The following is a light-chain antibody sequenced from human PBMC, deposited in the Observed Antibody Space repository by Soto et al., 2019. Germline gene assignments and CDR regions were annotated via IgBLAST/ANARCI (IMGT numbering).Light chain of an antibody. CDR2: VEGTGSH. CDR3: ETWDINTWV. CDR1: SGHSDYI. Sequence: QSVLTQSSSASASLGSSVKLTCTLSSGHSDYIIAWHQHQPGKAPRYLMKVEGTGSHNKGSGVPDRFSGSTSGADRYLTISNLQFEDEADYYCETWDINTWVFGGGTKLTVL. J-gene: IGLJ3*02. V-gene: IGLV4-60*02.